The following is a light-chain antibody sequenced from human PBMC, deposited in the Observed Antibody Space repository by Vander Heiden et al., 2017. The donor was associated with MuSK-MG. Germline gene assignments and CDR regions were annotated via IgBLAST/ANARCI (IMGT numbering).Light chain of an antibody. CDR3: QAWDSSTYV. CDR2: QDN. V-gene: IGLV3-1*01. CDR1: KLGDKY. Sequence: SYELTQPPSVSVSPGQTASITCSGDKLGDKYACWYQQKPGQSLVLVIYQDNKRPSGIPERFSGSNSGNTATLTISGTQAMDEADYYCQAWDSSTYVFGTGTKVTVL. J-gene: IGLJ1*01.